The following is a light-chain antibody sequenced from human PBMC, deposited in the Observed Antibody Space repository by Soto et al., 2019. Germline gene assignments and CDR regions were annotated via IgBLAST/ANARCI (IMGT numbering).Light chain of an antibody. Sequence: DIVMTQSPLSLPVTPGEPASISCRSSQSLLHSNGYNYLDWYLQKPGQSPQLLIYLGSNRASGVPDRFSGSGSGTDFTLKISRVEAEDVGVYYCMQALQTPINFGRGTRLEIK. CDR3: MQALQTPIN. CDR1: QSLLHSNGYNY. J-gene: IGKJ5*01. CDR2: LGS. V-gene: IGKV2-28*01.